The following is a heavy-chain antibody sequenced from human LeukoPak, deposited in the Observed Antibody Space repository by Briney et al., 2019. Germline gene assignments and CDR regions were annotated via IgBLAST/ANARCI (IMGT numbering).Heavy chain of an antibody. CDR1: GYTFNSYG. Sequence: ASVKVSCKASGYTFNSYGISWVRQAPGQGLEWMGWISAYNGNTNYAQKVQGRVTMTTDTSTSTAYMELRSLRSDDTAVYHCARADIRAIASSGWYGFDYWGQGTLVTVSS. D-gene: IGHD6-19*01. J-gene: IGHJ4*02. V-gene: IGHV1-18*01. CDR3: ARADIRAIASSGWYGFDY. CDR2: ISAYNGNT.